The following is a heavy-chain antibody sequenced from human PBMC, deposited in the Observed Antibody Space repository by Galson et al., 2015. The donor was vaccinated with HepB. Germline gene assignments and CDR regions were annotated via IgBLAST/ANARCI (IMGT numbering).Heavy chain of an antibody. CDR3: VKDDAGIGMSY. V-gene: IGHV3-7*03. D-gene: IGHD4-23*01. CDR2: IRRDGSDK. J-gene: IGHJ4*02. Sequence: SLRLSCAASGFIFGSYWMSWVRQAPGKGLEWGANIRRDGSDKYYVDSERGRFTICRDNTKNSLYLQMNNLRAEDTAIYYCVKDDAGIGMSYWGRGTLVTVFS. CDR1: GFIFGSYW.